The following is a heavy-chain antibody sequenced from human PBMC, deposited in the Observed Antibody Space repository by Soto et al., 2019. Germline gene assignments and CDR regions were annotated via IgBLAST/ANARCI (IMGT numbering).Heavy chain of an antibody. CDR2: LNSHDGLT. V-gene: IGHV3-21*01. D-gene: IGHD5-12*01. CDR3: TRGGYNEGGFDY. CDR1: GFSFNSYD. J-gene: IGHJ4*02. Sequence: GGSLRLSCAASGFSFNSYDMNWVRQAPGKGLEWVSSLNSHDGLTHYADSVKGRFAISRDNAKNSLYLQMNSLRVEDTAVYYCTRGGYNEGGFDYWGQGNLVTSPQ.